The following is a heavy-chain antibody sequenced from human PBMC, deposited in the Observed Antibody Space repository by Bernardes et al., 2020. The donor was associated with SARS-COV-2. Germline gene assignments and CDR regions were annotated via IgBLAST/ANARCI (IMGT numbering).Heavy chain of an antibody. Sequence: GSLSLSCAASGFTFSSYAMSWVRQAPGKGLEWVSAISGSGGSTYYADSVKGRFTISRDNSKNTLYLQMNSLRAEDTAVYYCAKVNPTIFGVVHYYYGMDVWGQGTTVTVSS. CDR1: GFTFSSYA. V-gene: IGHV3-23*01. CDR2: ISGSGGST. J-gene: IGHJ6*02. CDR3: AKVNPTIFGVVHYYYGMDV. D-gene: IGHD3-3*01.